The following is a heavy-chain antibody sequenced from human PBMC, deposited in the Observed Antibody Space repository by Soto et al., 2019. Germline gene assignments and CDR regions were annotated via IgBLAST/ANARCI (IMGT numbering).Heavy chain of an antibody. V-gene: IGHV4-30-4*01. J-gene: IGHJ4*02. CDR3: ARENGISWYYIHY. Sequence: PSETLSLTCTVSGGSLSSGDYYWSWIRQPPGKGLEWIGYIYYGGSTYYNPSLKSRVTISVDSSENQFSLKLTSVTAADTAVYYFARENGISWYYIHYWGQGTLVSGSS. CDR1: GGSLSSGDYY. D-gene: IGHD6-13*01. CDR2: IYYGGST.